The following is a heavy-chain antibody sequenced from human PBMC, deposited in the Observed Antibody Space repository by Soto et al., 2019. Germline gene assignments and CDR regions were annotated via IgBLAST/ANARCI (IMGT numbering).Heavy chain of an antibody. CDR1: GGSISSYY. J-gene: IGHJ6*02. D-gene: IGHD5-18*01. Sequence: SETLSLTCTVSGGSISSYYWSWIRQPPGKGLEWIGYIYYSGSTNYNPSLKSRVTIPVDTSKNQFSLKLSSVTAADTAVYYCARGVDSAMVVLYYYYGMDVWGQGTTVTVSS. V-gene: IGHV4-59*01. CDR3: ARGVDSAMVVLYYYYGMDV. CDR2: IYYSGST.